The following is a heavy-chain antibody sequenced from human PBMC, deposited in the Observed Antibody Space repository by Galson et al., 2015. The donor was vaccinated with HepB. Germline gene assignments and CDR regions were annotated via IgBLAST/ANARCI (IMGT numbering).Heavy chain of an antibody. Sequence: SLRLSCAASGFTFSSYSMNWVRQAPGKGLEWVSYSSSSTSNINYADSVKGRFTISRDNAKNSLYLQMNSLRAEDTAVYNCARGEPAVAGTYYYYYGMDVWGQGTTVTVSS. CDR3: ARGEPAVAGTYYYYYGMDV. J-gene: IGHJ6*02. CDR2: SSSSTSNI. CDR1: GFTFSSYS. D-gene: IGHD6-19*01. V-gene: IGHV3-48*04.